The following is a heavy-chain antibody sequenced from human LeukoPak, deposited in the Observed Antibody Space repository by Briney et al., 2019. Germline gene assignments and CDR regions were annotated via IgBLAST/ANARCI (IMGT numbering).Heavy chain of an antibody. CDR3: ARDPEAAAGRGTGFDY. CDR2: IIPIFGTA. Sequence: GASVKVSCKASGGTFSSYAISWVRQAPGQGLEWMGGIIPIFGTANYAQKFQGRVTITADESTSTAYMELSSLRSEDTAVYYCARDPEAAAGRGTGFDYWGQGTLVTVSS. CDR1: GGTFSSYA. D-gene: IGHD6-13*01. J-gene: IGHJ4*02. V-gene: IGHV1-69*13.